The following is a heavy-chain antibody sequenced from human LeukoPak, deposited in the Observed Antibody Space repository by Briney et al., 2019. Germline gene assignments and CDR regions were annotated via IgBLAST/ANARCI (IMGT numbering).Heavy chain of an antibody. CDR1: GFTFSNYA. CDR3: AKDTAAGTRGAFDI. D-gene: IGHD6-13*01. V-gene: IGHV3-23*01. J-gene: IGHJ3*02. CDR2: ISGSGDRT. Sequence: GGSLRLSCVGAGFTFSNYAMTWVRQAPGKGPGWVSGISGSGDRTYYADSVKGRFTISRDNSKNTLYLQMNSLRAEDTALYYCAKDTAAGTRGAFDIWGQGTMVTVSS.